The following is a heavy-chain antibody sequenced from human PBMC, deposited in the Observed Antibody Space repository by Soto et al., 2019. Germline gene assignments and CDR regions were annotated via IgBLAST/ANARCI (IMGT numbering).Heavy chain of an antibody. D-gene: IGHD3-9*01. CDR2: IYPGDSDT. CDR3: ARHEFIYDILTGPGFDY. V-gene: IGHV5-51*01. J-gene: IGHJ4*02. CDR1: GYSFTSYW. Sequence: PGESLKISCKGSGYSFTSYWIGWVRQMPGKGLEWMGIIYPGDSDTRYSPSFQGQVTISADKSISTAYLQWSSLKASDTAMYYCARHEFIYDILTGPGFDYWGQGTLVTVSS.